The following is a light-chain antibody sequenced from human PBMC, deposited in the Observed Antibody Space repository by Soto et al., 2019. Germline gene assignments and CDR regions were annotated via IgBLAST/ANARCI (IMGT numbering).Light chain of an antibody. J-gene: IGKJ2*01. V-gene: IGKV1-5*03. CDR1: QNIRN. Sequence: DIQMTQSPSTLSAFVGDRVTITCRASQNIRNLAWYQQKPGKIPKLLIFQASTLETGVPSRFSGGGSGTEFTLSISSLQPDDFATYYCQHYDVYPYTFGQGTKLEIK. CDR3: QHYDVYPYT. CDR2: QAS.